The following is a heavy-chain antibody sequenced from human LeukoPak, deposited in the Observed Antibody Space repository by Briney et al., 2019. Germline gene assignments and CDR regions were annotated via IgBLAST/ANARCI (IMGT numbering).Heavy chain of an antibody. CDR1: GGSFSGYY. D-gene: IGHD3-9*01. CDR3: ARGGDILTGYHTDY. J-gene: IGHJ4*02. CDR2: INHSGST. V-gene: IGHV4-34*01. Sequence: SETLSLTCAVYGGSFSGYYWSWIRQPPGKGLEWIGEINHSGSTNYNPSLKSRVTISVDTSKNQFSLKLSSVTAADTAVYYCARGGDILTGYHTDYWGQGTLVTVSS.